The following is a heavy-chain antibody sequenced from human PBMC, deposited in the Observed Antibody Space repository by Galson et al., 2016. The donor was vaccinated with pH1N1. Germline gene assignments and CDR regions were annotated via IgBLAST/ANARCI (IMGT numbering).Heavy chain of an antibody. D-gene: IGHD6-13*01. J-gene: IGHJ5*02. CDR1: GYTFTTYD. CDR2: MNPKSGTT. V-gene: IGHV1-8*01. Sequence: SVKVSCKASGYTFTTYDINWVRQAPGHGLEWVVWMNPKSGTTGSAQKCQGRVTMTRSISINTVYMELNSLSSEDTAVYYCARVDSSKWQRGWLDPWGQGTLFTVSS. CDR3: ARVDSSKWQRGWLDP.